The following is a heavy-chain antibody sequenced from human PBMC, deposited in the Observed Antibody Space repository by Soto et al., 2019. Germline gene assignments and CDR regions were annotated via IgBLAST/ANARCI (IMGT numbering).Heavy chain of an antibody. D-gene: IGHD2-2*01. V-gene: IGHV4-34*01. Sequence: PSETLSLTCAVYGGSFSGPYWNWIRQPPGKGLEWIGEINHRGSTNYNPSLKGRVTMSVDPSKNQLSLKLSSVTAADTAVYYCVGFCSGTSCTDSWGQGTLVTVSS. J-gene: IGHJ4*02. CDR3: VGFCSGTSCTDS. CDR1: GGSFSGPY. CDR2: INHRGST.